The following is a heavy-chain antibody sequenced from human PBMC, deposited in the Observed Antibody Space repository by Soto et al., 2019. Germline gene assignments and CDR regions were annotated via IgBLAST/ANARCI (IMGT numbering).Heavy chain of an antibody. D-gene: IGHD2-2*01. Sequence: QVHLVQSGVEVKTPGASVKVSCQASGYTFFTYDISWVRQAPGQGLEWMGWISTYSGDTKYAQKFQGRVTMTTDTPTTPHYLELRTPRSDDTDVSYCARHHGPTTSENWFDPWGQGTLVTVSS. CDR2: ISTYSGDT. V-gene: IGHV1-18*01. J-gene: IGHJ5*02. CDR3: ARHHGPTTSENWFDP. CDR1: GYTFFTYD.